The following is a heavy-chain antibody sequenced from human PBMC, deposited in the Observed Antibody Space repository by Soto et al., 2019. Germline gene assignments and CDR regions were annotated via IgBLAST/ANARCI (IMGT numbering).Heavy chain of an antibody. V-gene: IGHV4-30-4*01. J-gene: IGHJ4*02. CDR1: GGSISSGDYY. CDR3: ARGPDGDKVDY. CDR2: IYNSGST. D-gene: IGHD7-27*01. Sequence: QVQLQESGPGLVEPSQTLSLTCTVSGGSISSGDYYWSWIRQPPGKGLEWIGHIYNSGSTYSNPSLKSRVTISVDTSKNQFSVKLSSVTAADTAVYYCARGPDGDKVDYWGQGTLVTVSS.